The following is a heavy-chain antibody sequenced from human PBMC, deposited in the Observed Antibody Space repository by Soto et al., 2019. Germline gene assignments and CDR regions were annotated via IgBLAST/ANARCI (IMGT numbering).Heavy chain of an antibody. J-gene: IGHJ1*01. CDR1: GFTFSSYA. Sequence: QVQLVESGGGVVQPGRSLRLSCAASGFTFSSYAMHWVRQAPGKGLEWVALISYDGSNKYYADSVKGRFTISRDNSKNTLYLQMNSLRAEDTAVYYCARDTGYSSSWYLDLGYFQHWGQGTLVTVSS. D-gene: IGHD6-13*01. CDR2: ISYDGSNK. CDR3: ARDTGYSSSWYLDLGYFQH. V-gene: IGHV3-30-3*01.